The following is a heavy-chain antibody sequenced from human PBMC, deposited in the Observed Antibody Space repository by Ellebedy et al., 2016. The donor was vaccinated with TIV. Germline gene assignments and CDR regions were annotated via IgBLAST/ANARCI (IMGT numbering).Heavy chain of an antibody. V-gene: IGHV3-9*01. CDR2: ISRNSGRL. CDR1: GFTFDNYA. D-gene: IGHD4-17*01. Sequence: SLMISXAASGFTFDNYAMHWVRQAPGKGLEWVSGISRNSGRLAYADSVKGRFTISRDNAKNTVYLQMNSLRVEDTALYYCSKDKSSTVTEPAYGMDVWGQGTTVTVSS. J-gene: IGHJ6*02. CDR3: SKDKSSTVTEPAYGMDV.